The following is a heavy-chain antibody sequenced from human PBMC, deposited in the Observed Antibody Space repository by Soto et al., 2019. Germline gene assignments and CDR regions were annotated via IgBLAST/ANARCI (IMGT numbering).Heavy chain of an antibody. J-gene: IGHJ4*02. CDR2: IYRGGST. CDR3: ARARFGGLGAISADY. V-gene: IGHV3-66*01. CDR1: GFTVSNNY. Sequence: EVQLVNSGGGLVQPGGSLRLSCAASGFTVSNNYMSWVRQAPGKGLEWASVIYRGGSTYYADSAKDRFTISRDNSENTLYLPMSRLRAEDTAVYYCARARFGGLGAISADYWGQGTLVTVSS. D-gene: IGHD3-3*01.